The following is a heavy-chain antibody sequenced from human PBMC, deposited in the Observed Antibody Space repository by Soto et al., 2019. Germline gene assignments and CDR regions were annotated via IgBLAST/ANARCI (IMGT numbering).Heavy chain of an antibody. D-gene: IGHD6-6*01. J-gene: IGHJ6*02. CDR3: ARGGDSSSLRAFYSYGFDV. CDR2: IIPFIGAP. CDR1: GGTFNTYS. V-gene: IGHV1-69*11. Sequence: ASVKVSCKASGGTFNTYSFGWLRQAPGQGLQWMGSIIPFIGAPNYAQNFQDRVTITADESTTTAYMELSGLKSEDTAVYFCARGGDSSSLRAFYSYGFDVWGQGTSVTVSS.